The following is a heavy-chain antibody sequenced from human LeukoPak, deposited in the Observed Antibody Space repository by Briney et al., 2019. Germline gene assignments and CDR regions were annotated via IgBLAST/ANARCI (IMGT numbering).Heavy chain of an antibody. CDR3: ARVLWNWFDP. Sequence: PSETLSLTCTVSGGSISSYYWSWIRQPPGKGLEWIGYIYYSGSTNYNPSLKSRVTISVDTSKNQFSLTLSSVTAADTAVYYCARVLWNWFDPWGQGTLVTVSS. J-gene: IGHJ5*02. CDR2: IYYSGST. V-gene: IGHV4-59*01. CDR1: GGSISSYY.